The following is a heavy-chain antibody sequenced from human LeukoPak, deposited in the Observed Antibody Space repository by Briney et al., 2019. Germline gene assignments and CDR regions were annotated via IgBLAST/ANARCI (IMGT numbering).Heavy chain of an antibody. Sequence: SVKVSCKASGGTFSSYTISWVRQAPGQGLEWMGRIIAIRDITNYAQKFQGRITITADKSTSTVYMELSSLKSEDTAVYYCAREVLSRWFDPWGQGTLVTVSS. CDR3: AREVLSRWFDP. CDR1: GGTFSSYT. V-gene: IGHV1-69*04. CDR2: IIAIRDIT. J-gene: IGHJ5*02.